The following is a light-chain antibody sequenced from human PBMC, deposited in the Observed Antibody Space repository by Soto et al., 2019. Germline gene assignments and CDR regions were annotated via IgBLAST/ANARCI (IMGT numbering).Light chain of an antibody. CDR3: QQYNNWPPWT. CDR1: QSVSSN. Sequence: EILMTQSPATLSLSPGERATLSCRASQSVSSNLVWYQQKPGQAPRLLIYGASTRATGIPARFSGSGSGTEFTLTISSLQSEDFAVYYCQQYNNWPPWTFGQGTKVDIK. CDR2: GAS. V-gene: IGKV3-15*01. J-gene: IGKJ1*01.